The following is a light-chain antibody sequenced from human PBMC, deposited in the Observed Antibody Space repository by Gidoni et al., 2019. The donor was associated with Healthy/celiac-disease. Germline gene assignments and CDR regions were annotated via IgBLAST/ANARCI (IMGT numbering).Light chain of an antibody. V-gene: IGKV2D-26*01. CDR3: IQDAQDPLVT. CDR2: EVA. J-gene: IGKJ5*01. CDR1: QSLLHSDGDSC. Sequence: ENEMTQSPLTLSITPGEQASISCRSSQSLLHSDGDSCLYWFLQKARPVSTLLIYEVANRCPGVPDRFSGSGAWTDFTLKISRVEAEDFVAYYFIQDAQDPLVTFGQGTRLEIK.